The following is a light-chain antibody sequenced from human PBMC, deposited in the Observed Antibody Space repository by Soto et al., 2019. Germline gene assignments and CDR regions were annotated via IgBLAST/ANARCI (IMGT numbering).Light chain of an antibody. Sequence: EIVWTQSPGTLSLSPGERATLSCRASQSFSSSYLAWYQQKPGQAPRLLIYGASSRATGIPDRFSGSGSGTDFTLTISRLEPEDVAVYYCQQYSSSPLTFGQGTKVEIK. CDR1: QSFSSSY. CDR2: GAS. J-gene: IGKJ1*01. CDR3: QQYSSSPLT. V-gene: IGKV3-20*01.